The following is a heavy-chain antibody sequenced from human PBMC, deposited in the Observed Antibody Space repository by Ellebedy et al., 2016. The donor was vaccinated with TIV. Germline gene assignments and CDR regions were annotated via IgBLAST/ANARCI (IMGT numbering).Heavy chain of an antibody. Sequence: GGSLRLXXAASGFPFSTYWMCWVRQAPGRGLEWVANIKEDGSEKHYVDSMKGRFTISRDNAKNSLYLQMNSLRAEDTAMYYCARHPTTLSYGLDVWGQGTTVTVAS. CDR1: GFPFSTYW. V-gene: IGHV3-7*03. D-gene: IGHD4-11*01. CDR3: ARHPTTLSYGLDV. CDR2: IKEDGSEK. J-gene: IGHJ6*02.